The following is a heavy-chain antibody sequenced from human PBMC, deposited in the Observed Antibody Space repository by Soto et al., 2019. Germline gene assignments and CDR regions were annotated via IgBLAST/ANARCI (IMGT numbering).Heavy chain of an antibody. J-gene: IGHJ6*02. CDR2: IIPIFGTA. Sequence: SVKVSCKASGGTFSSYAISWVRQAPGQGLEWMGGIIPIFGTANYAQKFQGRVTITADKSTSTAYMELSSLRSEDTAVYYCARGPAVAAAEGKYYYYYGMDVWGQGTTVTAP. V-gene: IGHV1-69*06. CDR1: GGTFSSYA. CDR3: ARGPAVAAAEGKYYYYYGMDV. D-gene: IGHD6-13*01.